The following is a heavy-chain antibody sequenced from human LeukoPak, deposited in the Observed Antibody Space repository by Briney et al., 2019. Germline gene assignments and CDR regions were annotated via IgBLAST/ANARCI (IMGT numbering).Heavy chain of an antibody. CDR2: IRSKANSYAT. J-gene: IGHJ4*02. V-gene: IGHV3-73*01. D-gene: IGHD7-27*01. CDR3: AREAWGNVFFDY. CDR1: GFTFSGSA. Sequence: GGSLRLSCAASGFTFSGSAMHWVRQASGKGLEWVGRIRSKANSYATAYAASVKGRFTISRDDSKNTLYLQMNSLRAEDTAVYYCAREAWGNVFFDYWGQGTLVTVSS.